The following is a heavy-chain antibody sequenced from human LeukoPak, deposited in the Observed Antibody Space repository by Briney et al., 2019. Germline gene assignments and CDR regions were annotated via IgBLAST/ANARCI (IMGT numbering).Heavy chain of an antibody. J-gene: IGHJ4*02. Sequence: GGSLRLSCAASGFTFSSYAMSWVRQAPGKGLEWVSAISGSGGSTYHADSVKGRFTISRDNSKNTLYLQMNSLRAEDTAVYYCAKQTLSSGYSTPDYWGQGTLVTVSS. CDR1: GFTFSSYA. V-gene: IGHV3-23*01. CDR3: AKQTLSSGYSTPDY. D-gene: IGHD3-22*01. CDR2: ISGSGGST.